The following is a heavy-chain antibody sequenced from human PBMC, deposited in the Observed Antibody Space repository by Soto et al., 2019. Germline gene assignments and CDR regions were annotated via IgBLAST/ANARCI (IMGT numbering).Heavy chain of an antibody. CDR2: IYRTGST. Sequence: PSETLSLTCPVSGVSFTSNNWWTWVRQPPGQGLEWIGEIYRTGSTNYNPSLKSRVTISLDKSENQFSLKVTSLTAADTAVYYCASRDPGTSVDYWGQGTLVTVSS. CDR1: GVSFTSNNW. D-gene: IGHD1-7*01. V-gene: IGHV4-4*02. J-gene: IGHJ4*02. CDR3: ASRDPGTSVDY.